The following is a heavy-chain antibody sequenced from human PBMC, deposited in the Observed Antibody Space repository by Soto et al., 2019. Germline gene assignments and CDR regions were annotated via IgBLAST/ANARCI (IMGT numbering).Heavy chain of an antibody. V-gene: IGHV4-34*01. CDR1: GGSFSGYY. Sequence: QVQLQQWGAGLLKPSETLSLTCAVYGGSFSGYYWSWIRQPPGKGLEWIGEINHSGSTNYNPSLKSRVTISVDTSKNQFALKLSSVTAADTAVYYCASRDGGLLAFWGYWGQGTLVTVSS. CDR2: INHSGST. D-gene: IGHD3-3*02. J-gene: IGHJ4*02. CDR3: ASRDGGLLAFWGY.